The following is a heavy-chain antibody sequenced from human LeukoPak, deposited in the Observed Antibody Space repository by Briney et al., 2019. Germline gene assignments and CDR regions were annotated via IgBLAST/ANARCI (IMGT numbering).Heavy chain of an antibody. J-gene: IGHJ3*02. CDR2: IYYSGST. CDR1: GGSFSGYY. CDR3: ARHAIGEDDYYDSSGYYSAFDI. D-gene: IGHD3-22*01. V-gene: IGHV4-59*08. Sequence: SETLSLTCAVYGGSFSGYYWSWIRQPPGKGLEWIGYIYYSGSTNYNPSLKSRVTISVDTSKNQFSLKLSSVTAADTAVYYCARHAIGEDDYYDSSGYYSAFDIWGQGTMVTVSS.